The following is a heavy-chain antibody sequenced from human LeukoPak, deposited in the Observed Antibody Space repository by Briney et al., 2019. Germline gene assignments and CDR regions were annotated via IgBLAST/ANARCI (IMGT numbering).Heavy chain of an antibody. V-gene: IGHV3-48*01. CDR2: ISGSSGTI. J-gene: IGHJ6*03. D-gene: IGHD3-16*01. CDR1: GFTFSSYS. Sequence: GSLRLSCVASGFTFSSYSMNWVRQAPGKGLEWVSYISGSSGTIYYADSVKGRFTISRDNAKNSLYLQMNSLRAEDTAVYYCARRSEFGVLYYMDIWGKGTTVTVSS. CDR3: ARRSEFGVLYYMDI.